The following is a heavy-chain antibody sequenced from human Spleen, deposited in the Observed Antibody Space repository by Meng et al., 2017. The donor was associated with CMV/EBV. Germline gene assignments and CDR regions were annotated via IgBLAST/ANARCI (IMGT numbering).Heavy chain of an antibody. D-gene: IGHD2/OR15-2a*01. V-gene: IGHV3-9*01. CDR2: ISWNRGSI. CDR3: AKSMTAGGYYYYYTMDV. CDR1: GFTFDDYA. Sequence: SLKISCAASGFTFDDYAMHWVRQAPGKGLEWVSGISWNRGSIGYANSVKGRFTISRDNAKNSLYLQMNSLRAEDTALYYCAKSMTAGGYYYYYTMDVWGQGTTVTVSS. J-gene: IGHJ6*02.